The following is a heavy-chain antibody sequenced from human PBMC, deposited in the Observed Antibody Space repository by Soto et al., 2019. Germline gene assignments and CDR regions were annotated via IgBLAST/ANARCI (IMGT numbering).Heavy chain of an antibody. V-gene: IGHV1-3*05. CDR2: INAGNGNT. CDR1: GYTFTTYA. D-gene: IGHD1-20*01. J-gene: IGHJ4*02. CDR3: ARGITRPTPLDY. Sequence: QVQLVQSGAEEKKPGASVKVSCKASGYTFTTYAMHWVRQAPGQRLEWMGWINAGNGNTKYSQKFQGRVTITRDTSASTAYMELSSLRSEDTAVYYCARGITRPTPLDYWGQGTLVTVSS.